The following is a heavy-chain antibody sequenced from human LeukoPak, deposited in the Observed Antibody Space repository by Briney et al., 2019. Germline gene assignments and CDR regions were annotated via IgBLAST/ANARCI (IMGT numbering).Heavy chain of an antibody. CDR1: ALTFSDAW. CDR2: IKSKSFGGTT. CDR3: ATDYSGYDGFDI. Sequence: GGSLRLSCAASALTFSDAWMNWVRQAPGKGLEWVGLIKSKSFGGTTDYTAAEKGRFTISREDSKRTLFLQMDRLKTEDTALYYWATDYSGYDGFDIWGRGTMVSVSS. V-gene: IGHV3-15*01. J-gene: IGHJ3*02. D-gene: IGHD5-12*01.